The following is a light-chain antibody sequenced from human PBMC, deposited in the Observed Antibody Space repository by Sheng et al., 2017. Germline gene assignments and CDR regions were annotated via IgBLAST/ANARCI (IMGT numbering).Light chain of an antibody. CDR3: NSRGPLRVV. CDR2: GKD. Sequence: SSELTQDPAVSVALGQTVRITCQGDSLRSYYASWYQQKPGQAPVLVIYGKDNRPSGIPDRFSGSSSGNTASLTITGAQAEDEADYYCNSRGPLRVVFGGGTKLTVL. CDR1: SLRSYY. J-gene: IGLJ2*01. V-gene: IGLV3-19*01.